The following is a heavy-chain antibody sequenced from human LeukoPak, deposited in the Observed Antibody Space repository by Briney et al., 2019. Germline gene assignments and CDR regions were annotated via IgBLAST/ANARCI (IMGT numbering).Heavy chain of an antibody. CDR2: INHSGST. CDR1: GGSFSGYY. Sequence: PSETLSLTCAVYGGSFSGYYWSWIRQPPGKGLEWIGEINHSGSTNYNPSLKSRVTISVDTSKNQFSLKLSSVTAADTAVYYCARLCLHVVKDNWFDPWGQGTLVTVSS. V-gene: IGHV4-34*01. D-gene: IGHD2-2*01. CDR3: ARLCLHVVKDNWFDP. J-gene: IGHJ5*02.